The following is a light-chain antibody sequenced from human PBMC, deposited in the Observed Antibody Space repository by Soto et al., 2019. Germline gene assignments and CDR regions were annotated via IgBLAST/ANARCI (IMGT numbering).Light chain of an antibody. CDR3: QQYNSYPLT. J-gene: IGKJ4*01. V-gene: IGKV1-5*03. Sequence: DIQMTQSPSTLSASVGDRVTITCRASQSISSWLAWYQQKPGKAPKLLIDKASSLESGVPSRFSGSGSGTEFTLTISSLQPDDFATYYCQQYNSYPLTFGGWTKVEIK. CDR2: KAS. CDR1: QSISSW.